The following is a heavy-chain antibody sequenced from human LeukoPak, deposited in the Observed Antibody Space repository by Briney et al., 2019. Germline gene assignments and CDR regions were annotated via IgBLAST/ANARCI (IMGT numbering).Heavy chain of an antibody. J-gene: IGHJ6*02. V-gene: IGHV3-23*01. CDR2: ISGSGSST. CDR3: ARAVKYYYDSSGYYYEYYYYGMDV. D-gene: IGHD3-22*01. Sequence: GGSLRLSCAASGFTFSSYAMSWVRQAPGKGLDWVSAISGSGSSTYYADSVRGRFTISRDNSKNTLYLQMNSLRAEDTAVYYCARAVKYYYDSSGYYYEYYYYGMDVWGQGTTVTVSS. CDR1: GFTFSSYA.